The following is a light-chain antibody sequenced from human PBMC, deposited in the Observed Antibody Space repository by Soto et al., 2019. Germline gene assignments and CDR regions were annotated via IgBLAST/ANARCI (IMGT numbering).Light chain of an antibody. CDR3: QKYGSSPPWT. J-gene: IGKJ1*01. Sequence: EIVLTQSPGTLSLSPGERATLSCRASQSVGSSYLAWYQQKPGQAPRLLIYGASNRATGIPDRFSGSGSGTDFTLTISRLEPEDFAVYFCQKYGSSPPWTFGQGTKVDNK. CDR1: QSVGSSY. CDR2: GAS. V-gene: IGKV3-20*01.